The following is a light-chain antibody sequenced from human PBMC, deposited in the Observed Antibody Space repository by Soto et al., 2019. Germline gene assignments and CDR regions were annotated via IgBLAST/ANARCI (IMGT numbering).Light chain of an antibody. CDR3: CSYAGSYTLVV. V-gene: IGLV1-51*01. J-gene: IGLJ2*01. CDR1: NINIGDNH. CDR2: AND. Sequence: QSVLTQPPSVSAAPGQRVTIPCSGSNINIGDNHVSWYQHLPGTAPKLVVYANDRRPSDLPGRFSGSKSGTSASLTISGLQAEDEADYCCCSYAGSYTLVVFGGGTKVTVL.